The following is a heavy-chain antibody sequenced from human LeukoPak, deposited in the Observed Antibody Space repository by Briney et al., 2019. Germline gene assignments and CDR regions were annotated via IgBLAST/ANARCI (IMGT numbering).Heavy chain of an antibody. J-gene: IGHJ5*02. D-gene: IGHD4-17*01. V-gene: IGHV4-59*08. CDR2: IYYSGST. CDR1: GGSISSYY. CDR3: ARQPYGDYAWFDP. Sequence: SETLSLTCTVSGGSISSYYWSWIRQPPGKGLEWIGYIYYSGSTNYNPSLKSRVTISVDTSKNQFSLKLSSVTVADTAVYYCARQPYGDYAWFDPWGQGTLVTVSS.